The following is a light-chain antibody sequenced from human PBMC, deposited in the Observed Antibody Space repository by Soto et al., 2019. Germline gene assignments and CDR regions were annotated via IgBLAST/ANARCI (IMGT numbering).Light chain of an antibody. CDR2: EVS. J-gene: IGLJ1*01. CDR3: SSYAGSNSNYV. Sequence: QSALTQPPSASGSPGQSVTISCTGTSSDVGGYNYVSWYQQHPGKAPKLMIYEVSKRPSGVPDRFSGSKSGNTASLTVSGLQAEVEADYYCSSYAGSNSNYVFGTGTKVTVL. CDR1: SSDVGGYNY. V-gene: IGLV2-8*01.